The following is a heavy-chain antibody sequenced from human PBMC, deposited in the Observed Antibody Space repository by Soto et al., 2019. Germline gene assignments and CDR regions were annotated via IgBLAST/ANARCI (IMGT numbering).Heavy chain of an antibody. V-gene: IGHV3-30-3*01. CDR3: ARVTPGNNLYYFSGLDV. CDR1: GFAFDRYG. J-gene: IGHJ6*02. Sequence: PGGSLRLSCVASGFAFDRYGIHWVRQAPGKGLQWVALISYEGSNTYYADSVRGRFTISRDNSKNTLYLQINALRPEDTGVYYCARVTPGNNLYYFSGLDVWGQGTSVTVSS. CDR2: ISYEGSNT. D-gene: IGHD1-1*01.